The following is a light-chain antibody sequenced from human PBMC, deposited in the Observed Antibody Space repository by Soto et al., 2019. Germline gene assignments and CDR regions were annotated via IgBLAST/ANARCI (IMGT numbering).Light chain of an antibody. V-gene: IGKV1-33*01. CDR2: DAS. CDR3: QQYENLPT. J-gene: IGKJ5*01. CDR1: QNINTY. Sequence: DIQMSQSPSSLPASVGGRVTITCQASQNINTYLNWYQQKPGRAPKLLIHDASNLDAGVPSRFRGSGSGTDFTFTISRLQPEDIATYYCQQYENLPTFGQGTRLEIK.